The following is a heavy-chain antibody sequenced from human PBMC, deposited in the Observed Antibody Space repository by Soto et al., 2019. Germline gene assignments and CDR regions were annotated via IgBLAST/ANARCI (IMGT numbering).Heavy chain of an antibody. CDR3: AREYYDFWSGYVSWFDP. Sequence: GASVKVSCKASGYTFTSYDINWVRQATGQGLEWMGWMNPNSGNTGYAQKFQGRVTMTRNTSISTAYMELSSLRSEDTAVYYCAREYYDFWSGYVSWFDPWGQGTLVTVSS. D-gene: IGHD3-3*01. CDR1: GYTFTSYD. CDR2: MNPNSGNT. J-gene: IGHJ5*02. V-gene: IGHV1-8*01.